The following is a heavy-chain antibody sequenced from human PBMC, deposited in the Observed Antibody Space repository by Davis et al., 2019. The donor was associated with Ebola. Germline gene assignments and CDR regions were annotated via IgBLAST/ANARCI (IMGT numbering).Heavy chain of an antibody. V-gene: IGHV3-66*01. CDR2: IYSGGST. D-gene: IGHD5-12*01. CDR3: ARERWLRGYYFDY. CDR1: GFTFSSYA. Sequence: GESLKISCAASGFTFSSYAMSWVRQAPGKGLEWVSVIYSGGSTYYADSVKGRFTISRDNSKNTLYLQMNSLRAEDTAVYYCARERWLRGYYFDYWGQGTLVTVSS. J-gene: IGHJ4*02.